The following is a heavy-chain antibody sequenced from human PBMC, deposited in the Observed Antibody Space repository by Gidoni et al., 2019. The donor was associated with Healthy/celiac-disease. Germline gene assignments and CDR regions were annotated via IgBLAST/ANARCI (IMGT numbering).Heavy chain of an antibody. CDR3: ATTDGYCSSTSCYQSY. CDR1: GFPFSRYA. J-gene: IGHJ4*02. D-gene: IGHD2-2*01. CDR2: ISGSGGST. V-gene: IGHV3-23*04. Sequence: EVQLVESGGGLVQPGGSMRLSCAASGFPFSRYAMGWVRQAPGKGLEWVSAISGSGGSTYYADSVKGRFTISRDNSKNTLYLQMNSLRAEDTAVYYCATTDGYCSSTSCYQSYWGQGTLVTVSS.